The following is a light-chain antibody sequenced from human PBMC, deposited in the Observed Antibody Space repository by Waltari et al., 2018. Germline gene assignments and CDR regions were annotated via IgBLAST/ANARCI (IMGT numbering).Light chain of an antibody. Sequence: DIQMTQSPSTLSASVGDRVTITCRASQSISNWLAWYQQKPGKAPKLLIYKASSLESGVPSRFSGSGSGTEFTLTISSLQPDDFAIYSCQQYNTYPGTFGQGTKVEIK. J-gene: IGKJ1*01. V-gene: IGKV1-5*03. CDR3: QQYNTYPGT. CDR1: QSISNW. CDR2: KAS.